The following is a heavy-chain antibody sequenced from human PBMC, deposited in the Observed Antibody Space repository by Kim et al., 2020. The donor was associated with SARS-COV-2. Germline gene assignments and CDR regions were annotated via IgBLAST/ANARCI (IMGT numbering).Heavy chain of an antibody. Sequence: SLKSRVTISVDTSKDQFSLELTSVTAADTAVYYCARHALEPHYDLYYYMDVWGKGTTVTVSS. D-gene: IGHD3-3*01. V-gene: IGHV4-59*08. J-gene: IGHJ6*03. CDR3: ARHALEPHYDLYYYMDV.